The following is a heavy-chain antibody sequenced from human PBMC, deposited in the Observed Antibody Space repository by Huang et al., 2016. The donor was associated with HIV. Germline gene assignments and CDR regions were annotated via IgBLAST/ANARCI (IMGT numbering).Heavy chain of an antibody. D-gene: IGHD3-16*01. Sequence: QVQLEQSGPAVRKPGSSVKVSCQASGGSFSDQIISWVRQAPGQRFEWLGGPIRLFRGPADGQEFKGRVTMTADESTATIYIELNSLTSEDTAVYYCAMSLRYQYDSRSYWGRYFDYWGQGTLVTVSS. CDR2: PIRLFRGP. CDR1: GGSFSDQI. CDR3: AMSLRYQYDSRSYWGRYFDY. V-gene: IGHV1-69*01. J-gene: IGHJ4*02.